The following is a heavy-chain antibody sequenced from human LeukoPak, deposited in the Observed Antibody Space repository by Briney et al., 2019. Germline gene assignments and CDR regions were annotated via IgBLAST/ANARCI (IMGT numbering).Heavy chain of an antibody. CDR2: INHSGST. CDR1: GGSFSGYY. J-gene: IGHJ5*02. D-gene: IGHD3-3*01. CDR3: ARVAIFGVVIMVRWFDP. V-gene: IGHV4-34*01. Sequence: SETLSLTCAVYGGSFSGYYWSWIRQPPGKGLEWIGEINHSGSTNHNPSLKSRVTISVDTSKNQFSLKLSSVTAADTAVYYCARVAIFGVVIMVRWFDPWGQGTLVTVSS.